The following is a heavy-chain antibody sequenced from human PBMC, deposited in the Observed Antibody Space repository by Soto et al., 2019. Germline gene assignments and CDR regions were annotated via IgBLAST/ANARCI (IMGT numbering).Heavy chain of an antibody. D-gene: IGHD4-17*01. CDR1: GFTFSSYA. CDR3: AKLSTTVTTQTFDY. Sequence: GVLRLSCAASGFTFSSYAMSGVRQAPGKGLEWVSAISGSGGSTYYADSVKGRFTISRDNSKNTLYLQMNSLRAEDTAVYYCAKLSTTVTTQTFDYWGQGTLVTVSS. J-gene: IGHJ4*02. V-gene: IGHV3-23*01. CDR2: ISGSGGST.